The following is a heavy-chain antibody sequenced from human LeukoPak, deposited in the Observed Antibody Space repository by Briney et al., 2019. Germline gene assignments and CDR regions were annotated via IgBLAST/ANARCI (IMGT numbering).Heavy chain of an antibody. CDR1: GYTFTVYN. Sequence: ASLRVSCTASGYTFTVYNMHWGRPAPGQGLWWMLWINPNSGGTNNAQKFQGRVTMTRDTSISTAYMELSRLRSDDTAVYYCARARGSSTVGDWFDPWGQGNLVTVSS. V-gene: IGHV1-2*02. CDR3: ARARGSSTVGDWFDP. J-gene: IGHJ5*02. D-gene: IGHD1-26*01. CDR2: INPNSGGT.